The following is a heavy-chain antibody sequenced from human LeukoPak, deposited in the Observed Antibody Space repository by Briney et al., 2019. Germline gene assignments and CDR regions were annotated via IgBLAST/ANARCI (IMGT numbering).Heavy chain of an antibody. CDR3: ARASFWESPINWSDP. V-gene: IGHV1-2*02. J-gene: IGHJ5*02. D-gene: IGHD3-16*01. CDR2: INPNSGGT. Sequence: ASVKVSCKASGYTFTGYYMHCVRQAPGQGLEWMGWINPNSGGTNYAQKFQGRVTMTRDTSISTAYMELSRLRSDDTAVYYCARASFWESPINWSDPWGQGTLVTVSS. CDR1: GYTFTGYY.